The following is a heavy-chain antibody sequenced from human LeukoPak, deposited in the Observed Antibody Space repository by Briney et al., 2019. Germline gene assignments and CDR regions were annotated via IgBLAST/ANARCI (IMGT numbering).Heavy chain of an antibody. V-gene: IGHV3-23*01. D-gene: IGHD6-19*01. CDR3: AKDQTQWLVLEGAFDI. J-gene: IGHJ3*02. CDR1: GFTFSSYA. Sequence: GGSLRLSCAASGFTFSSYAMSWVRQAPGKGLEWVSAISGSGGSTYYADSVKGRFTISRDNSKNTLYLQMNSLRAEDTAVYYCAKDQTQWLVLEGAFDIWGQGTMVTVSS. CDR2: ISGSGGST.